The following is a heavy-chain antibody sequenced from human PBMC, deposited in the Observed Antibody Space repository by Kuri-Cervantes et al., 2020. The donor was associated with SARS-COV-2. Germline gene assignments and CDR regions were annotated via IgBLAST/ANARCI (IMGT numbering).Heavy chain of an antibody. V-gene: IGHV1-24*01. CDR2: FDPEDGET. Sequence: ASVKVSCKVSGYTLTELSMHWVRQAPGKGLEWMGGFDPEDGETIYAQKLQGRVTMTTDTSTSTAYMELRSLRSDDTAVYYCAREGGYSYGLDYWGQGTLVTVSS. D-gene: IGHD5-18*01. J-gene: IGHJ4*02. CDR1: GYTLTELS. CDR3: AREGGYSYGLDY.